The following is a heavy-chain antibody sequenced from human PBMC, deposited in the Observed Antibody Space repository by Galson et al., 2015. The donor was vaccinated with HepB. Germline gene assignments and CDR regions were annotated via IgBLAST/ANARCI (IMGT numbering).Heavy chain of an antibody. CDR2: ISSRSRYT. CDR3: ARDNVIAAAGTSLLYYYGMDV. V-gene: IGHV3-11*05. J-gene: IGHJ6*02. D-gene: IGHD6-13*01. CDR1: GFTFSDYY. Sequence: SLRLSCAASGFTFSDYYMSWLRQAPGKGLEWVSYISSRSRYTNYADSVKGRFTISRDNAKNSLYLQMNSLRAEDTAVYYCARDNVIAAAGTSLLYYYGMDVWGQGTTVTVSS.